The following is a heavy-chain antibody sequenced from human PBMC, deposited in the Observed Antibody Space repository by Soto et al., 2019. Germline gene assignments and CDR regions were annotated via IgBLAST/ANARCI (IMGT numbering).Heavy chain of an antibody. Sequence: SETLSLTCTVSGGSINSGDYYWSWIRQPPGKGLERIGYIYYSGSTNCNPSLKSRVTISVDTSKNQFSLKVNSVTAADAAIYYCARRVYDDVLTGWYFDYWGRGALVTVSS. CDR2: IYYSGST. D-gene: IGHD3-9*01. CDR1: GGSINSGDYY. V-gene: IGHV4-30-4*01. CDR3: ARRVYDDVLTGWYFDY. J-gene: IGHJ4*02.